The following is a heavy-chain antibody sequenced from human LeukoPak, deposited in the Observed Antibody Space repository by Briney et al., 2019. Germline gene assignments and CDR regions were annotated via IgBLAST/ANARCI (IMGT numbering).Heavy chain of an antibody. D-gene: IGHD4-17*01. Sequence: ASVKVSCKASGYTFTNYAMNWVRQAPGQGLEWMGWINTKTGNPTYAQGFTGRFVFSLDTSVSTAYLQISSLEAEDTAVYYCARGLSVTTFNSWGQGTLVTVSS. CDR2: INTKTGNP. J-gene: IGHJ4*02. CDR3: ARGLSVTTFNS. CDR1: GYTFTNYA. V-gene: IGHV7-4-1*02.